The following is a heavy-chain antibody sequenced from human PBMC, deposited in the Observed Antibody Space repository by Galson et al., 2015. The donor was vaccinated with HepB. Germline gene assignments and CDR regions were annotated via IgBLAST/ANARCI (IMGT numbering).Heavy chain of an antibody. CDR3: AKAAMEGDYYMDV. J-gene: IGHJ6*03. V-gene: IGHV3-9*01. Sequence: SLRLSCAASGFTFDDYAMHWVRQAPGKGLEWVSGISWNSGSIGYADSVKGRFTISRDNAKNSLYLQMNSLRAEDTALYYCAKAAMEGDYYMDVWGKGTTVTVSS. D-gene: IGHD5-18*01. CDR1: GFTFDDYA. CDR2: ISWNSGSI.